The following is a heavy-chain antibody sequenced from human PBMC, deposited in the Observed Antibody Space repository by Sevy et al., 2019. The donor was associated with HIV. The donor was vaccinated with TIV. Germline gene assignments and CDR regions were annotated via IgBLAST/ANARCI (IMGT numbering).Heavy chain of an antibody. J-gene: IGHJ4*02. CDR2: ISSSGSDI. CDR3: AREGYSYGPFDY. D-gene: IGHD5-18*01. V-gene: IGHV3-21*01. Sequence: GGSLRLSCAASGFTFSSYSMDWVRQAPGKGLQWVSSISSSGSDIYYACSLKGRFTISRDNAKNSLYLQMNSLRAEDTAVYYCAREGYSYGPFDYWGQGTLVTVSS. CDR1: GFTFSSYS.